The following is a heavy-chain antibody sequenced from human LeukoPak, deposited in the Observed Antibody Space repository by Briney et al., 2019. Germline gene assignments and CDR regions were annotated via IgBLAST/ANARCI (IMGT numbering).Heavy chain of an antibody. D-gene: IGHD1-26*01. Sequence: GASVNVSCKVSGYTLTELSIHWVRQAPGKGLEWMGGFDPEDGDAIYAQSFQGRVTMTEDTSTDTPYMELRSLRSEDTAVYYCTTRHSGSWFGAFDIWGQGTMVTVSS. CDR2: FDPEDGDA. J-gene: IGHJ3*02. CDR1: GYTLTELS. V-gene: IGHV1-24*01. CDR3: TTRHSGSWFGAFDI.